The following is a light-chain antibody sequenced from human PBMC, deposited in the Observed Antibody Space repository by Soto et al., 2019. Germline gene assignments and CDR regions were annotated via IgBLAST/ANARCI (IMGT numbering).Light chain of an antibody. CDR2: GNN. CDR1: SSNIGRNS. J-gene: IGLJ1*01. Sequence: QSVLTQAPSVSGTPGQRVTITCSGSSSNIGRNSVNWYQRLPGTAPKLLTHGNNHRPSGVPDRFSGSKSGTSASLAISGLQPEDAADYCCAAGDDRMNEYVFGDGTKVTV. CDR3: AAGDDRMNEYV. V-gene: IGLV1-44*01.